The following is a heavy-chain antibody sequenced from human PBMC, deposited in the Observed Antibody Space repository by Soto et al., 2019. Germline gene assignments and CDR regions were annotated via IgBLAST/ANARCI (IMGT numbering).Heavy chain of an antibody. V-gene: IGHV3-23*01. CDR2: IGGGGDST. Sequence: VPLLESGGGLVQPRGSLRLSCAASGFTFSSYAMSWVRQAPGKGLEWVSSIGGGGDSTYYADSVKGRFTISRDNSKNTLYLQMNSLRAEDTAIYYCYAHEAEGWFDPWGQGTLVTVSS. CDR1: GFTFSSYA. J-gene: IGHJ5*02. CDR3: YAHEAEGWFDP.